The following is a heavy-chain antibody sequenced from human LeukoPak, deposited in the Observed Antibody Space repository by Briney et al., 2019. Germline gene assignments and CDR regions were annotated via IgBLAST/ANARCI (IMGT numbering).Heavy chain of an antibody. Sequence: SETLSLTCAVYGGSFSGYYWSWIRQPPGKGLEWIGEINHSGSTNYNPSLKSRVTISVDTSKNQFSLKLSSVTAADTAVYYCARVGFATMIARLYRYFDYWGQGTLVTVSS. CDR3: ARVGFATMIARLYRYFDY. D-gene: IGHD3-22*01. J-gene: IGHJ4*02. CDR2: INHSGST. V-gene: IGHV4-34*01. CDR1: GGSFSGYY.